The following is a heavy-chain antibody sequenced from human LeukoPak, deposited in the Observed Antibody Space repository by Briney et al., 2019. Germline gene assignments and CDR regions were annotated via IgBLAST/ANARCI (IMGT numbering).Heavy chain of an antibody. CDR2: ISWNSGSI. V-gene: IGHV3-9*01. D-gene: IGHD1-1*01. CDR3: SRGTTTGTTSAYYYYMDV. CDR1: GFPLDEYA. J-gene: IGHJ6*03. Sequence: QPGGSVRLFCAASGFPLDEYAMLWVRPAPGKGLEWVSWISWNSGSIAYADTVKGRFTTSTDNAKNYLYLQMNSLRADDTALYYCSRGTTTGTTSAYYYYMDVWGKGTTVTVSS.